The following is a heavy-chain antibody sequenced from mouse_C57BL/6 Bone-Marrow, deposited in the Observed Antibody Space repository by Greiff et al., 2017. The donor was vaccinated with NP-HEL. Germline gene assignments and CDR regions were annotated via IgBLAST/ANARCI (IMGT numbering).Heavy chain of an antibody. J-gene: IGHJ4*01. CDR2: IYPGNSDT. V-gene: IGHV1-5*01. Sequence: DVQLQESGTVLARPGASVKMSCKTSGYTFTSYWMHWVQQRPGQGLEWIGAIYPGNSDTSYNQKFKGKAKLTAVTSASTAYMELSSLTNEDSAVYYCTRHSNYGYAMDYWGQGTSVTVSS. D-gene: IGHD2-5*01. CDR1: GYTFTSYW. CDR3: TRHSNYGYAMDY.